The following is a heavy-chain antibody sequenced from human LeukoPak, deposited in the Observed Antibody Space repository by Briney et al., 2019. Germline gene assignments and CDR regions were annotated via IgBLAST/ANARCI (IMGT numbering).Heavy chain of an antibody. CDR1: GFTFSSYA. CDR3: AKKVVVGATSPYSDFQD. D-gene: IGHD1-26*01. J-gene: IGHJ1*01. V-gene: IGHV3-23*01. CDR2: ISGGGVTT. Sequence: GGSLRLSCVASGFTFSSYAMSWVRQAPGKGLEWVSAISGGGVTTHYAGSVKGRFSISRDNSKNTLYLQMNSLRAGDTALYYCAKKVVVGATSPYSDFQDWGQGTLVTVSS.